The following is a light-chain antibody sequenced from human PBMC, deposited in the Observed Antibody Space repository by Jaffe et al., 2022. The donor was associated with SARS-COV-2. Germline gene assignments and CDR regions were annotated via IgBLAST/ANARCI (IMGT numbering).Light chain of an antibody. J-gene: IGLJ3*02. Sequence: QTVVTQEPSLTVSPGGTVTLTCASSTGAVTSGHYPNWVQQKPGHTPRALIYAAINKHSWTPARFSGSLLGDKAALTLSGVQPEDEAEYYCLLFYGDSWVFGGGTKLTVL. CDR2: AAI. CDR1: TGAVTSGHY. CDR3: LLFYGDSWV. V-gene: IGLV7-43*01.